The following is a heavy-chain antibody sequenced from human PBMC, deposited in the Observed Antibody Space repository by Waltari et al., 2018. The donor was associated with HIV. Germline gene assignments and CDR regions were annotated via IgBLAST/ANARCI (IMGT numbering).Heavy chain of an antibody. J-gene: IGHJ3*02. CDR2: ISVYNDNK. Sequence: QVQLVQSGAEVKKPGASLKVSCKASGYSFTRYGISWVRQAPGQGLEWIGWISVYNDNKKYEQRIRDGLNMTTDSPTSTAYMELRSLRSDDTAVYYCARAPMTTVTSRGFDIWGQGTMVIVSS. V-gene: IGHV1-18*01. D-gene: IGHD4-17*01. CDR3: ARAPMTTVTSRGFDI. CDR1: GYSFTRYG.